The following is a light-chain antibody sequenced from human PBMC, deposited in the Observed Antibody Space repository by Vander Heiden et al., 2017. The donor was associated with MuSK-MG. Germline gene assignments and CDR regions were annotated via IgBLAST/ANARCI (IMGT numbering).Light chain of an antibody. CDR3: LKTYRFTRT. CDR2: TAT. CDR1: HGINTY. J-gene: IGKJ1*01. V-gene: IGKV1-39*01. Sequence: DIQMTQSPSSLSASVGDRVTITCRASHGINTYLSWYQQRPGEAPKLLIYTATSLESGVPSRVSGSGSGSDFTLTSRSLQPEDFETYHCLKTYRFTRTFGQGTKVEIK.